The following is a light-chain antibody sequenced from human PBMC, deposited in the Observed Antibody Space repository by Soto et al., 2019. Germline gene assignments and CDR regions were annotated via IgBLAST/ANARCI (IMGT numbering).Light chain of an antibody. CDR1: QGIATY. CDR2: SAS. J-gene: IGKJ1*01. V-gene: IGKV1-9*01. CDR3: QKYNSGPRT. Sequence: QLTQSPSSLSASIGDRVTITCRASQGIATYLAWYQQKPGQAPNLLIYSASTLQSGVPSRFSGGGSGTEFTLTISSLQPEDVATYYCQKYNSGPRTFGQGTKVEIK.